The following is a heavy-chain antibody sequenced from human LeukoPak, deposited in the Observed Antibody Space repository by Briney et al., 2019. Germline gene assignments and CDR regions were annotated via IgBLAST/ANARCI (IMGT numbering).Heavy chain of an antibody. V-gene: IGHV3-7*01. CDR3: ARAQGHSGYDLYDY. J-gene: IGHJ4*02. CDR2: IKQDGSEI. CDR1: GFTFSNYW. D-gene: IGHD5-12*01. Sequence: GGSLKLSCAASGFTFSNYWMGWVRQAPGKGLEWVANIKQDGSEIYYVDSVKGRFTISRDTAKDSLYLQMNSLRAEDTAVYYCARAQGHSGYDLYDYWGQGTLVTVSS.